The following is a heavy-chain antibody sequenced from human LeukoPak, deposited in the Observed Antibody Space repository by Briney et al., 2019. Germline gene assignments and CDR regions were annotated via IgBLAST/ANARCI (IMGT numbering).Heavy chain of an antibody. CDR1: GYTFTSYD. D-gene: IGHD3-16*02. CDR3: ARVLRLRLGELSFGY. CDR2: MNTNSGNT. V-gene: IGHV1-8*01. J-gene: IGHJ4*02. Sequence: ASVKVSCKASGYTFTSYDINWVRQATGQGLEWMGWMNTNSGNTGYAQKFQGRVTMTRNTSISTAYMELSSLRSEDTAVYYCARVLRLRLGELSFGYWGQGTLVTVSS.